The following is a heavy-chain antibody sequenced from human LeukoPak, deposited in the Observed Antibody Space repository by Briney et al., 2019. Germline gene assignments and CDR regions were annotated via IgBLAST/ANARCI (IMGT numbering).Heavy chain of an antibody. V-gene: IGHV1-2*02. Sequence: ASVKVSCKASGYTFTGYYMHWVRQAPGQGLELIGWINPNSGGTNYAQRFQGRVTMTRATSISTAYRELSRLRSDDTAVYYCARGIVGATTGDWGQGTLVTVSS. CDR3: ARGIVGATTGD. J-gene: IGHJ4*02. D-gene: IGHD1-26*01. CDR2: INPNSGGT. CDR1: GYTFTGYY.